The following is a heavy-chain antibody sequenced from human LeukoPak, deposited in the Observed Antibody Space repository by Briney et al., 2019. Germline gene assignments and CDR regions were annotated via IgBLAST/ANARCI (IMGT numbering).Heavy chain of an antibody. D-gene: IGHD1-26*01. CDR1: GGTFSSYA. J-gene: IGHJ4*02. Sequence: SVKVCCKASGGTFSSYAINWVRQAPGQGLEWMGRIIPIFGTANYAQKFQGRVTITTDESTSTAYMELSSLRSEDTAVYYCAREYSGSWHIWGQGTLVTVSS. CDR3: AREYSGSWHI. CDR2: IIPIFGTA. V-gene: IGHV1-69*05.